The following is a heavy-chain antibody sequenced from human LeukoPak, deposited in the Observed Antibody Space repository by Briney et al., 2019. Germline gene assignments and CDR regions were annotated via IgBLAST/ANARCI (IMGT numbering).Heavy chain of an antibody. Sequence: GGSLRLSCAASGFTFSTYWMTWVRQAPGKGLEWVANIKQDGSEKYYVDSVRGRFTISRDNAKNSLYLQMNSLRAEDTAVYYCARGRIAVAGTYIPSNWGPQLYYMDGWGKVTTVTVSS. J-gene: IGHJ6*03. V-gene: IGHV3-7*01. CDR2: IKQDGSEK. CDR1: GFTFSTYW. CDR3: ARGRIAVAGTYIPSNWGPQLYYMDG. D-gene: IGHD6-19*01.